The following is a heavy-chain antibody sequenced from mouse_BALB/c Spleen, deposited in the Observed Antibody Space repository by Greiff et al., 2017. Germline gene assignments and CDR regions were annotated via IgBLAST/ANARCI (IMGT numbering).Heavy chain of an antibody. CDR3: ASDGYYSMDY. V-gene: IGHV3-6*02. CDR1: GYSITSGYY. J-gene: IGHJ4*01. CDR2: ISYDGSN. Sequence: EVKLLESGPGLVKPSQSLSLTCSVTGYSITSGYYWNWIRQFPGNKLEWMGYISYDGSNNYNPSLKNRISITRDTSKNQFFLKLNSVTTEDTATYCCASDGYYSMDYWGQGTSVTVSS.